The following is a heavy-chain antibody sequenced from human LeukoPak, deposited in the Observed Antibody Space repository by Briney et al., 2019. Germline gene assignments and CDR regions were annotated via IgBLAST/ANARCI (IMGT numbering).Heavy chain of an antibody. D-gene: IGHD6-19*01. CDR1: GFTFDDYA. CDR2: ISWNSGSI. J-gene: IGHJ3*02. V-gene: IGHV3-9*03. CDR3: AKGAGYSSGWYAFDI. Sequence: GRSLRLSCAASGFTFDDYAMHWVRQAPGKGLEWVSGISWNSGSIGYADSVKGRFTISRDNAKNSLYLQMNSLRAEDMALYYCAKGAGYSSGWYAFDIWGQGTMVTVSS.